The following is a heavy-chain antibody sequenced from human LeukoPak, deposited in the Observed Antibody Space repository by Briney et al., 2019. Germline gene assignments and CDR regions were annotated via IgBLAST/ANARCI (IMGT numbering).Heavy chain of an antibody. CDR3: ARDGGDTLLRGVTNWFDP. CDR2: INPNSGAT. CDR1: GYTFTGYY. D-gene: IGHD3-10*01. V-gene: IGHV1-2*02. Sequence: ASVKVSCKASGYTFTGYYMHWVRQAPGQGLEWMGWINPNSGATNYAQKFQGRVTMTRDTSISTASMELSSLRSDDTAVYYCARDGGDTLLRGVTNWFDPWGQGTLVSVSS. J-gene: IGHJ5*02.